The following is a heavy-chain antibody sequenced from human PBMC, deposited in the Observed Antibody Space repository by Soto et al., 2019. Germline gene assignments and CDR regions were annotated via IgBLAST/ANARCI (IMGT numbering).Heavy chain of an antibody. CDR2: ISGSGGST. CDR1: GFTFSSYA. Sequence: GGSLRLSCAASGFTFSSYAMSWVRQAPGKGLEWVSAISGSGGSTYYADSVKGRFTISRDNSKNTLYRQINSLRAEDTVVYCCAKDPHCSSYSCYYFDYWGQGTLVTVSS. J-gene: IGHJ4*02. D-gene: IGHD2-2*01. CDR3: AKDPHCSSYSCYYFDY. V-gene: IGHV3-23*01.